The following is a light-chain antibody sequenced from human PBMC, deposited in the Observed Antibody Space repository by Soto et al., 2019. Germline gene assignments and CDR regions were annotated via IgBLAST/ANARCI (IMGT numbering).Light chain of an antibody. CDR3: QQYGSSWT. CDR1: ESVSSTY. J-gene: IGKJ1*01. CDR2: GAS. Sequence: EIVLTQSPGTLSLSPGERATLSCRASESVSSTYLAWYQQKPGQAPRLLIYGASSRATGIPDRFSGSGSGTHFTLTISRLEAEDFAVYYCQQYGSSWTFGQGTKVEIK. V-gene: IGKV3-20*01.